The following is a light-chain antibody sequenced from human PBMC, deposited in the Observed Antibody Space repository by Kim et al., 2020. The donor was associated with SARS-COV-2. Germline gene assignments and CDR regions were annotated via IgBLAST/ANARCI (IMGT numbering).Light chain of an antibody. CDR2: DAS. Sequence: LSASVGDRVTITCRASQSISTWLAWYQQKPGKAPNLLIYDASTLESGVPSRFSGSGSGTEFTLTISSLQPDDFATYYCQQYNSWTFGQGTKVDIK. J-gene: IGKJ1*01. CDR3: QQYNSWT. CDR1: QSISTW. V-gene: IGKV1-5*01.